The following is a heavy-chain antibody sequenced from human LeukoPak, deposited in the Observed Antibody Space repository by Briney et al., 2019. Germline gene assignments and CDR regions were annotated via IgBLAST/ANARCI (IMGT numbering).Heavy chain of an antibody. J-gene: IGHJ3*02. CDR2: IYPGDSDT. V-gene: IGHV5-51*01. Sequence: GESLKISCKGSGYSFTSYWIGWVRQMPGKGLEGMGIIYPGDSDTRYSPSFQGQVTISADKSISTAYLQWSSLKASDTAMYYCARQGRWLQFGNAFDIWGQGTMVTVSS. CDR1: GYSFTSYW. D-gene: IGHD5-24*01. CDR3: ARQGRWLQFGNAFDI.